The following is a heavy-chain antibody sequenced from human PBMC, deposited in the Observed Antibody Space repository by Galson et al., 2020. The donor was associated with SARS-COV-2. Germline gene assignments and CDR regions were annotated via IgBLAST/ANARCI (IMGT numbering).Heavy chain of an antibody. CDR1: GYTFTDYY. D-gene: IGHD3-9*01. Sequence: ASVKVSCKASGYTFTDYYIHWVRQAPGQGLEWMGWINPKSGGTNYAQKFEGRVTMTRDTSITTAYMELSRLRADDTAVYYCARLRYYDVLTGYSVEVWDQGTMVTVSS. V-gene: IGHV1-2*02. CDR2: INPKSGGT. CDR3: ARLRYYDVLTGYSVEV. J-gene: IGHJ6*02.